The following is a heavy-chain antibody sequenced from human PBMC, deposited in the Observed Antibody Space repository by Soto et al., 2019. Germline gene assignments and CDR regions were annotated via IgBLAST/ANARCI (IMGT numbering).Heavy chain of an antibody. V-gene: IGHV1-69*13. Sequence: SVKVSCKAFGCTFSSYAIGWVRQAPGQGLEWMGGIIPIFGTANYAQKFQGRVTITADESTSTAYMELSSLRSEDTAVYYCARKYNWNDDPYNWFDPWGQGTLVTVSS. CDR2: IIPIFGTA. CDR3: ARKYNWNDDPYNWFDP. CDR1: GCTFSSYA. D-gene: IGHD1-20*01. J-gene: IGHJ5*02.